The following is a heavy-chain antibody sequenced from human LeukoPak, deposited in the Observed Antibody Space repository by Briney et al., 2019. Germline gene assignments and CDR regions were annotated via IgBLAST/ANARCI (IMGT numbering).Heavy chain of an antibody. CDR1: GYTFTSYD. D-gene: IGHD5-24*01. V-gene: IGHV1-2*02. CDR3: ARDMKMVRWLQHNYYYYYYMDV. CDR2: INPNSGGT. J-gene: IGHJ6*03. Sequence: GASVKVSCKASGYTFTSYDIIWLRQATGQGLEWMGWINPNSGGTNYAQKFQGRVTMTRDTSISTAYMELSRLRSDDTAVYYCARDMKMVRWLQHNYYYYYYMDVWGKGTTVTVSS.